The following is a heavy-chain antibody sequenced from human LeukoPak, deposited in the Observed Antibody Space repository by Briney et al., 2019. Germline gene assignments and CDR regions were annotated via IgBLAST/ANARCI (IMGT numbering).Heavy chain of an antibody. V-gene: IGHV3-11*01. J-gene: IGHJ4*02. Sequence: GGSLRLSCAASGFTFSDYDVSWIRQAPGKGLEWVSYISSSGSAIYYADSVKGRFTISRDNAKNSLYLQINSLRAEDTAVYYCARRDDFWSADYWGQGTLVTVSS. CDR2: ISSSGSAI. D-gene: IGHD3-3*01. CDR3: ARRDDFWSADY. CDR1: GFTFSDYD.